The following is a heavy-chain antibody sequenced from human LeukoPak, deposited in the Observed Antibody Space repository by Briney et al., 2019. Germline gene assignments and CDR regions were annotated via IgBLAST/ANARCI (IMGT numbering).Heavy chain of an antibody. CDR3: AKDRCSNGIGCYYYYMDV. D-gene: IGHD2-8*01. Sequence: GGSLRRSCAASGVIFSNYGKHWVHQAPGRGLEWVAVISYDGSNKNYADSVKGRFTISRDNSKNTVYLQMNSLRAEDTAVYYCAKDRCSNGIGCYYYYMDVWGKGTTVTISS. CDR1: GVIFSNYG. V-gene: IGHV3-30*18. CDR2: ISYDGSNK. J-gene: IGHJ6*03.